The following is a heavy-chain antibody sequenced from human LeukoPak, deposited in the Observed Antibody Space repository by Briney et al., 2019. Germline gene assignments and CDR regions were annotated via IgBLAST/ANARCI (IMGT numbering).Heavy chain of an antibody. CDR3: AKVSMSLTELAAFDF. D-gene: IGHD1-7*01. CDR2: ISWNIGDI. J-gene: IGHJ3*01. Sequence: HPGGSLRLSCAASGFTFDGFAMHWVRQGLGKGLQWVSNISWNIGDIAYADSVKGRFTISRDNSKNSLYLQLNSLKTEDTAFYYCAKVSMSLTELAAFDFWGQGTVVTVSS. V-gene: IGHV3-9*01. CDR1: GFTFDGFA.